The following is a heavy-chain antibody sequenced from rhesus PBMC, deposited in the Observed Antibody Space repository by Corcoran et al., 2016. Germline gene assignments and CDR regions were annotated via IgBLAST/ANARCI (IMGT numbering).Heavy chain of an antibody. CDR1: GGSISGYYL. CDR2: IYGGSGST. Sequence: QVQLQESGPGVVKSSETLSLTCAVSGGSISGYYLWSWIRQPPGKGLEWIGYIYGGSGSTSYNPSLKSRVIMSIDTSKNQFSLKLSSVTAADTAVYYCARALHSSGWYWYFDLWGPGTPITISS. D-gene: IGHD6-31*01. V-gene: IGHV4S7*01. CDR3: ARALHSSGWYWYFDL. J-gene: IGHJ2*01.